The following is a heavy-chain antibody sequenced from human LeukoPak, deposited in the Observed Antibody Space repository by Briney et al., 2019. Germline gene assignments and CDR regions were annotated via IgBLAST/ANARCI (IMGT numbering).Heavy chain of an antibody. CDR3: ARVSWGSYYGSGSYGGMDV. J-gene: IGHJ6*02. D-gene: IGHD3-10*01. Sequence: GGSLRLSCAASGFSVSNNYMSWVRQAPGKGLEWVSILHSGGNTYSADSVKGRFTVYRDNPRKTLYLQMNSVRAEDTAVYYCARVSWGSYYGSGSYGGMDVWGQGTTVTVSS. V-gene: IGHV3-66*01. CDR2: LHSGGNT. CDR1: GFSVSNNY.